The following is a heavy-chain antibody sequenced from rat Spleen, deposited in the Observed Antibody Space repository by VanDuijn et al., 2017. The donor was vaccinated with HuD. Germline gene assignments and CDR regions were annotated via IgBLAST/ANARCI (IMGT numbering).Heavy chain of an antibody. CDR1: GFTFSDYA. Sequence: EVQLVESGGGLVQPGNSLKLSCAASGFTFSDYAMAWVRQSPEKGLEWVATIVFDSSGIYYRDSVKGRFTISRDNAYSTLYLQMDSLRSEDTATYYCAGSGTAHWGQGVMVTVSS. CDR3: AGSGTAH. D-gene: IGHD1-1*01. V-gene: IGHV5S10*01. J-gene: IGHJ2*01. CDR2: IVFDSSGI.